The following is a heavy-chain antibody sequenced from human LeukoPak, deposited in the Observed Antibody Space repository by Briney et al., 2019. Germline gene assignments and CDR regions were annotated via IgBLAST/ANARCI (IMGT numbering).Heavy chain of an antibody. V-gene: IGHV1-18*01. J-gene: IGHJ4*02. CDR3: ARDPCSGGSCYLQIDD. CDR2: ISAYNGNT. CDR1: GYTFTSYG. Sequence: GASVKVSCKASGYTFTSYGISWVRQAPGQGLEWMGWISAYNGNTNYAQKLQGRVTMTTDTSTSTAYMELRSLRSDDTAVYYCARDPCSGGSCYLQIDDWGQGTLVTVSS. D-gene: IGHD2-15*01.